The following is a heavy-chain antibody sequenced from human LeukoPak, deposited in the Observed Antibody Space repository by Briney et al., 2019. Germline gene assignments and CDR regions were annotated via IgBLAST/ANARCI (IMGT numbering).Heavy chain of an antibody. J-gene: IGHJ4*02. CDR3: ARDFDGPRASDY. CDR1: GFTFSYFW. V-gene: IGHV3-74*01. CDR2: INTDGSYS. Sequence: GESLRLSCAASGFTFSYFWMHWFRQTPGKGLVWVSCINTDGSYSSYADSVKGRFTISRDNVRNTLYLQMNSLRAEGSAVYYCARDFDGPRASDYWGQGISVTVSP. D-gene: IGHD4-17*01.